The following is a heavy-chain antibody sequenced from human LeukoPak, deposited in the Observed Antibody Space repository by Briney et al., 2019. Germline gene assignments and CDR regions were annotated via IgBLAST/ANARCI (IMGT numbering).Heavy chain of an antibody. CDR1: GGSISSGGYY. CDR3: ARGPLAYCGGDCYNNWFDP. J-gene: IGHJ5*02. CDR2: IYYSGST. V-gene: IGHV4-31*03. D-gene: IGHD2-21*02. Sequence: PSQTLSLTCTVSGGSISSGGYYWSWIRQHPGKGLEWIGYIYYSGSTYYNPSLYSRVTISVDRSKNQHSLKLSSVTAADTAVYYCARGPLAYCGGDCYNNWFDPWGRGTLVTVSS.